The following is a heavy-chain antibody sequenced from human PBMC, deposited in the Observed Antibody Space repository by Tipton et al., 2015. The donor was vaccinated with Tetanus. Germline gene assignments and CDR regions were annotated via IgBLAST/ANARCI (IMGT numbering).Heavy chain of an antibody. D-gene: IGHD1-14*01. V-gene: IGHV1-18*01. Sequence: QVQLVQSGPEVKKPGASVKVSCKSSGYTFTKYYLYWVRQAPGQGLEWLGWISGYSGHTNYAQQVQGRVTMTTDTSTSTAYLELRSLRSDDTALYFCARDADMWATRKAFDIWGQGTMVTVSS. J-gene: IGHJ3*02. CDR1: GYTFTKYY. CDR2: ISGYSGHT. CDR3: ARDADMWATRKAFDI.